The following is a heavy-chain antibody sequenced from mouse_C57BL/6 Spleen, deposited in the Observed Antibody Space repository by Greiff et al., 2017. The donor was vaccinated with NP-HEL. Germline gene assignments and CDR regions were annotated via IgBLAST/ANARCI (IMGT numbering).Heavy chain of an antibody. J-gene: IGHJ3*01. CDR2: INPSNGGT. Sequence: QVQLQQSGTELVKPGASVKLSCKASGYTFTSYWMHWVKQRPGQGLEWIGNINPSNGGTNYNEKFKSKATLTVDKSSSTAYMQLSSLTSEDSAVYYCAGTAQATPWFAYWGQRTLVTVSA. D-gene: IGHD3-2*02. CDR3: AGTAQATPWFAY. V-gene: IGHV1-53*01. CDR1: GYTFTSYW.